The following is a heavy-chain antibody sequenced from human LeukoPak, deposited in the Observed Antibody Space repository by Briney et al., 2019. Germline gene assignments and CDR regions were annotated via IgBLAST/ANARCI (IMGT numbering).Heavy chain of an antibody. CDR2: IIPIFGTA. D-gene: IGHD6-25*01. CDR3: ARGFNDGSGFYYYYMDV. Sequence: GASVKVSCKASGGTFSSYAISWVRQAPGQGLEWMGGIIPIFGTANYAQKFQGRVTITADESTSTAYMELSSLRSEDTAVYYCARGFNDGSGFYYYYMDVWGKGTTVTVSS. V-gene: IGHV1-69*01. J-gene: IGHJ6*03. CDR1: GGTFSSYA.